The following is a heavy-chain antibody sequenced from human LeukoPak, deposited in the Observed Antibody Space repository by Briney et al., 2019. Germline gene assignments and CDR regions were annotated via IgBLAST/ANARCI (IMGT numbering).Heavy chain of an antibody. V-gene: IGHV4-38-2*02. D-gene: IGHD1-26*01. Sequence: SETLYLTCTVSGYSISSDYYWGWIRQPPGKGLEWIGSIYDSESTYYNPSLKTRVTISVDTSKNQFSLKLRSVTAADTALYYCARGKSRGSHIDYWGQGTLVTVSP. CDR1: GYSISSDYY. J-gene: IGHJ4*02. CDR3: ARGKSRGSHIDY. CDR2: IYDSEST.